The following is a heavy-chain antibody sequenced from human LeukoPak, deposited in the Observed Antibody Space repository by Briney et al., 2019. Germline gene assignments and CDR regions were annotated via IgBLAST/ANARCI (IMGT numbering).Heavy chain of an antibody. CDR2: IYTSGST. J-gene: IGHJ4*02. CDR1: GGSISSGSYY. D-gene: IGHD6-19*01. Sequence: PSQTLSLTCTVSGGSISSGSYYWSWIRQPAGKGVEWIGRIYTSGSTSYNPSLKSRVTISVATSKNQFSLKLSSVTAADTAVYYCARGDWSSSGWSSDYWGQGTLVTVSS. V-gene: IGHV4-61*02. CDR3: ARGDWSSSGWSSDY.